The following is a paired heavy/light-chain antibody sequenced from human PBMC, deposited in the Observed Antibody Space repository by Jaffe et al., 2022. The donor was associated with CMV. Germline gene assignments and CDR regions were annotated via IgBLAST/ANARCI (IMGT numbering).Light chain of an antibody. CDR3: QKYNTYSKT. J-gene: IGKJ1*01. Sequence: DIQMTQSPSTLSASVGDRVTITCRASQSITDWLAWYQQKPGKAPKLLISQASNLQSGVPSRFSGSASGTEFTLTISSLQPDDSATYYCQKYNTYSKTFGQGTKVEIK. V-gene: IGKV1-5*03. CDR2: QAS. CDR1: QSITDW.
Heavy chain of an antibody. CDR1: GYTFNSYY. J-gene: IGHJ4*02. CDR2: INPSVNSA. V-gene: IGHV1-46*02. CDR3: ARDARVTTPFDY. Sequence: QVQLVQSGAEVKKPGASVKVSCKASGYTFNSYYIHWVRQAPGQGLEWMGIINPSVNSATYAQKFQGRLTMTRDTSTSTVYMELTSLTSEDTAVYFCARDARVTTPFDYWGQGTLVTVSS. D-gene: IGHD4-17*01.